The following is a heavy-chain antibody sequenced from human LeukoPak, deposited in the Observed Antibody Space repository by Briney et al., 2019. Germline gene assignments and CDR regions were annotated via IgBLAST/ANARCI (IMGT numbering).Heavy chain of an antibody. Sequence: SETLSLTCTVSGGSISSSSYYFAWIRQPPGKGLEWIGSVYYSGSTYYHPSLKSRVTISIDTSKNQFSLNLNSVTAADTAVYYCARAPSGVSFDYWGQGTLVTVSS. V-gene: IGHV4-39*07. CDR3: ARAPSGVSFDY. CDR2: VYYSGST. J-gene: IGHJ4*02. CDR1: GGSISSSSYY. D-gene: IGHD1-26*01.